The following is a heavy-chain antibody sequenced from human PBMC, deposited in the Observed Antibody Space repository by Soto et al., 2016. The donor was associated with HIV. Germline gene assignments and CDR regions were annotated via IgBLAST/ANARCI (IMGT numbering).Heavy chain of an antibody. V-gene: IGHV3-43D*04. Sequence: EVQLVESGGVVAQPGGSLKLSCAASGFTFDDYAMHWVRQGPGKGLEWVSLISWDGGSTYYADSVKGRFIVSRDNSKNSLYLQMNTLTAGDTALYYCAKGGYTNREGFDYWGQGTLVTVSS. CDR2: ISWDGGST. D-gene: IGHD2-2*02. CDR3: AKGGYTNREGFDY. CDR1: GFTFDDYA. J-gene: IGHJ4*01.